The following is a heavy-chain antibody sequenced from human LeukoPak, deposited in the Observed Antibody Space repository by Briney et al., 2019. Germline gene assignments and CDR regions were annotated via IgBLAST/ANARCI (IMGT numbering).Heavy chain of an antibody. Sequence: GGSLRLSCAASGFTFSSYSMNWVRQAPGKGLEWISYISESSDTIYYADSVKGRFTISRDNAKNSLYLQMNSLRAEDTALYYCARRFDYWGQGTLVTVSS. CDR2: ISESSDTI. V-gene: IGHV3-48*01. CDR3: ARRFDY. J-gene: IGHJ4*02. CDR1: GFTFSSYS.